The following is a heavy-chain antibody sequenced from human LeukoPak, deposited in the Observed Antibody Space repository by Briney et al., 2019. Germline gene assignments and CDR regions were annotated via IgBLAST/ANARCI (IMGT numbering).Heavy chain of an antibody. J-gene: IGHJ3*02. CDR2: ISGSSSYI. CDR3: ARGRLDAFDI. Sequence: PGGSLRLSCAASGFTFSSYSMNWVRQAPGKGLEWVSFISGSSSYIYYGDSVKGRFTISRDNSKNTLFLQMNSLRAEDTAVFYCARGRLDAFDIWGQGTMVTVSS. V-gene: IGHV3-21*04. D-gene: IGHD6-19*01. CDR1: GFTFSSYS.